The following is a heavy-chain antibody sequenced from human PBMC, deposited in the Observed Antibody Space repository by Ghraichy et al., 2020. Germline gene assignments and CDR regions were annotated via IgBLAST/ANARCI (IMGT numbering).Heavy chain of an antibody. J-gene: IGHJ6*03. D-gene: IGHD3-3*01. Sequence: ASVKVSCKASGYTFTSYGISWVRQAPGQGLEWMGWISAYNGNTNYAQKLQGRVTMTTDTSTSTAYMELRSLRSDDTAVYYCAKLVVVPPATYYDFWSGGTGGYYYYMDVWGKGTTVTVSS. CDR1: GYTFTSYG. CDR2: ISAYNGNT. CDR3: AKLVVVPPATYYDFWSGGTGGYYYYMDV. V-gene: IGHV1-18*01.